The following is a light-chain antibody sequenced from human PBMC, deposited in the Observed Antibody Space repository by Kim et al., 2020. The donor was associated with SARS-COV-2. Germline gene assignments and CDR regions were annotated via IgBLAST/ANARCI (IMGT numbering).Light chain of an antibody. CDR3: QQFNNWPLYS. J-gene: IGKJ2*03. CDR2: GAS. V-gene: IGKV3-15*01. CDR1: QSVSSN. Sequence: EVVMTQSPATLSVSPGERATLSCRASQSVSSNLAWFQQKPGQAPRLLIYGASTRASGVPARFSGSGSGTEFTLTISSLQSEDFAVYYCQQFNNWPLYSLGLGTKLEI.